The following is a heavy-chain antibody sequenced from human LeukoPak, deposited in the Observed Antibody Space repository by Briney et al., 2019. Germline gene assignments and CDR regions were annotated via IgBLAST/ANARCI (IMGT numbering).Heavy chain of an antibody. D-gene: IGHD6-6*01. CDR2: IYYSGST. Sequence: PSETLSLTRTVSGGSISSYYWSWIRQPPGKGLEWIGYIYYSGSTNYNPSLKSRVTISVDTSKNQFSLKLSSVTAADTAVYYCAATIAARNYYYYGMDVWGQGTTVTVSS. CDR1: GGSISSYY. CDR3: AATIAARNYYYYGMDV. V-gene: IGHV4-59*08. J-gene: IGHJ6*02.